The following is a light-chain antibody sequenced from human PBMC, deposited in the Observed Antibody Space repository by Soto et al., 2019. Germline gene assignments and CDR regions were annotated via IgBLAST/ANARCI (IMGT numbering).Light chain of an antibody. J-gene: IGLJ1*01. CDR2: DVS. V-gene: IGLV2-14*03. Sequence: QSVLTQPASVSGSPGQSIAISCTGTSSDVGGYNYVSWYQHHPGKAPTVMIYDVSNRPSGVSDRFSGSKSGNTASLTISGLQADDEADYYCSPYTSSSTYVFGSGTKVTVL. CDR1: SSDVGGYNY. CDR3: SPYTSSSTYV.